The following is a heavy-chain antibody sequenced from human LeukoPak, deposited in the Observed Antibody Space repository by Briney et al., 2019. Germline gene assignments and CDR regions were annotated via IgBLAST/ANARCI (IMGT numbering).Heavy chain of an antibody. V-gene: IGHV1-8*01. D-gene: IGHD5-18*01. CDR2: MNPNSGNT. J-gene: IGHJ3*02. CDR3: ARGYSYDDNAFDI. Sequence: ASVKVSCKASGYTFTNYDINWVRQATGQGLEWMGRMNPNSGNTGYAQKLQGRVTMTTDTSTSTAYMELRSLRSDDTAVYYCARGYSYDDNAFDIWGQGTMVTVSS. CDR1: GYTFTNYD.